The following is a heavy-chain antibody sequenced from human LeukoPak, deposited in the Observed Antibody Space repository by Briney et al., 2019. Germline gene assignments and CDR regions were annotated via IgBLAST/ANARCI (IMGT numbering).Heavy chain of an antibody. Sequence: GGSLRLSCAASGFTFSSYGMSWVRQAPGKGLEWVSAISGSGGSTYYADSVKGRFTISRDNSKNTLYLQMNSLRAEDTAVYYCAKALYYDILTGSGPYYYYYHMDVWGKGTTVTISS. CDR3: AKALYYDILTGSGPYYYYYHMDV. CDR1: GFTFSSYG. V-gene: IGHV3-23*01. D-gene: IGHD3-9*01. J-gene: IGHJ6*03. CDR2: ISGSGGST.